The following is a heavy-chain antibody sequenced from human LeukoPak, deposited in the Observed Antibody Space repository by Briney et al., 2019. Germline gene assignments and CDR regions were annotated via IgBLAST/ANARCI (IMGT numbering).Heavy chain of an antibody. CDR2: THYSGSS. V-gene: IGHV4-59*01. D-gene: IGHD2/OR15-2a*01. Sequence: PSETLSLTCTVSGGSISGYSWSWNRQPPGKGLEWIGYTHYSGSSNYNPSLKSRVTISVDTSKNQFSLKVSSVTAADTAVYYCARCGRNNRGYYYMEDWGKGTTVTVSS. CDR1: GGSISGYS. J-gene: IGHJ6*03. CDR3: ARCGRNNRGYYYMED.